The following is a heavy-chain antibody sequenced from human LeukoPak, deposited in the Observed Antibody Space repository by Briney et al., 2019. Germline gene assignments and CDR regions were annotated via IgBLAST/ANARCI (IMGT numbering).Heavy chain of an antibody. J-gene: IGHJ6*03. Sequence: GWALRLSCAPSVCTVSSYIMNGVGQPPPKGREGVACINTCRSNKYYPDAVKGRFTISRDNAKNSLYLQMNSLRDEDTAVYYCARFGSWVSHHYYYYYMDVWGKGTTVTVSS. V-gene: IGHV3-48*02. CDR2: INTCRSNK. CDR3: ARFGSWVSHHYYYYYMDV. D-gene: IGHD3-10*01. CDR1: VCTVSSYI.